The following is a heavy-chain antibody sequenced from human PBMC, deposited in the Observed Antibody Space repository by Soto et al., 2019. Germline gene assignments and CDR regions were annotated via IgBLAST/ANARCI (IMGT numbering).Heavy chain of an antibody. CDR3: ARDRGYNWNYGWFDP. Sequence: QVQLVQSGAEVKKPGASVKVSCKASGYTFTSYGISWVRQAPGQGLEWMGRISGYNGNTNYAQKLQGRVTMTTDTSTSTADMELRSLRSDDTAVYYCARDRGYNWNYGWFDPWGQGTLVTVSS. V-gene: IGHV1-18*01. D-gene: IGHD1-7*01. CDR1: GYTFTSYG. J-gene: IGHJ5*02. CDR2: ISGYNGNT.